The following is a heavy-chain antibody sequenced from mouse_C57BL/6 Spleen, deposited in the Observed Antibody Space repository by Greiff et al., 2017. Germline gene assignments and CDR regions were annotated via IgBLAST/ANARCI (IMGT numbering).Heavy chain of an antibody. V-gene: IGHV5-4*01. Sequence: EVQLQESGGGLVKPGGSLKLSCAASGFTFSSYAMSWVRQTPEKRLEWVATISDGGSYTYYPDNVKGRFTISRDNAKNNLYLQMSHLKSEDTAMYYCARTGKGYWYFDVWGTGTTVTVSS. D-gene: IGHD4-1*01. CDR3: ARTGKGYWYFDV. J-gene: IGHJ1*03. CDR2: ISDGGSYT. CDR1: GFTFSSYA.